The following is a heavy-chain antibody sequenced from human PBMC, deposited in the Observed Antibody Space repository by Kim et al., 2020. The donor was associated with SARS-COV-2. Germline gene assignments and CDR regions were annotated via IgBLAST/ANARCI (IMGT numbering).Heavy chain of an antibody. CDR3: AKAMGGDHYFDY. Sequence: GGSLRLSCAASGFTFDDYAMHWVRQAPGKGLEWVSGISWNSGSIGYADSVKGRFTISRDNAKNSLYLQMNSLRAEDTALYYCAKAMGGDHYFDYWGQGT. CDR2: ISWNSGSI. J-gene: IGHJ4*02. D-gene: IGHD3-16*01. CDR1: GFTFDDYA. V-gene: IGHV3-9*01.